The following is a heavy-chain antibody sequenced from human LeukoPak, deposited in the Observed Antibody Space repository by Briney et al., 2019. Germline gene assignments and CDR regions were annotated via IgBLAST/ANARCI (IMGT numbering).Heavy chain of an antibody. CDR2: IYYSGST. V-gene: IGHV4-39*01. Sequence: SETLSLTCTVSGGSISSSSYYWGWIRQPPGKGLEWIGRIYYSGSTYYNPSLKSRVTISVDTSKTQFSLKLSSVTAADTAVYYCARQTPRGYSYGHFFDYWGQGTPVTVSS. CDR3: ARQTPRGYSYGHFFDY. J-gene: IGHJ4*02. D-gene: IGHD5-18*01. CDR1: GGSISSSSYY.